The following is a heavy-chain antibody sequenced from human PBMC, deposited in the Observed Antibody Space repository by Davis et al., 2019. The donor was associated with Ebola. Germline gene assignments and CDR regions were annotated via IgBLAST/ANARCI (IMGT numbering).Heavy chain of an antibody. J-gene: IGHJ4*02. CDR1: GGSLSTYY. Sequence: PSETLSLTCIVSGGSLSTYYWSFIRQSPGEGLEWIGYVYYTGSTDYNPSLKSRVTISVDTSKNQFSLKLTSVTAADTAVYYCARSRTTVAPYYFDYWGQGTLVSVSS. CDR2: VYYTGST. CDR3: ARSRTTVAPYYFDY. D-gene: IGHD4-23*01. V-gene: IGHV4-59*01.